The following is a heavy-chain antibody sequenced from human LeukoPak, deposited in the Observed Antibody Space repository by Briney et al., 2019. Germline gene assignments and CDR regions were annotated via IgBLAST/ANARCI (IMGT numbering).Heavy chain of an antibody. CDR2: LSSSGGST. J-gene: IGHJ4*02. D-gene: IGHD4/OR15-4a*01. V-gene: IGHV3-23*01. Sequence: QPGGTLRLSCAASGFTFSNYGMNWVRQAPGKGLEWVSALSSSGGSTYYADSVKGRFTISRDNSKNTLYLQMNSLRAEDTAVYYCARRAGAYSHPYDYWGQGTLVTVSS. CDR3: ARRAGAYSHPYDY. CDR1: GFTFSNYG.